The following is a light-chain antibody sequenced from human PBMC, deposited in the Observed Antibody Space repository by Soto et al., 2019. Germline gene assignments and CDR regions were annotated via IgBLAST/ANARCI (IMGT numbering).Light chain of an antibody. CDR3: SSYAGSSNV. V-gene: IGLV2-14*01. CDR1: SGDIGGYNY. CDR2: EVT. J-gene: IGLJ1*01. Sequence: QSVLTQPASVSGSPGQSITISCTGTSGDIGGYNYVSWYQQHPGKAPKLLISEVTNRPSGVSNRFSGSKSGNTASLTISGLQAEDEADYYCSSYAGSSNVFGTGTKLTVL.